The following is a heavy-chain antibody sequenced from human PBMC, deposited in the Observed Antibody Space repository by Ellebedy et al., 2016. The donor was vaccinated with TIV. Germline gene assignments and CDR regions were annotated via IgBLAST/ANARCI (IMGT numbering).Heavy chain of an antibody. Sequence: GGSLRLSCAASGFTVSYTYMSWVRQAPGKGLEWVSVIQTGGDTYYADSVRGRFTIPSDSSKNTLYLQMNSLRAEDTAVYYCARRITGTYGDDALDIWGQGTMVTVSS. CDR3: ARRITGTYGDDALDI. J-gene: IGHJ3*02. D-gene: IGHD1-20*01. CDR1: GFTVSYTY. CDR2: IQTGGDT. V-gene: IGHV3-53*01.